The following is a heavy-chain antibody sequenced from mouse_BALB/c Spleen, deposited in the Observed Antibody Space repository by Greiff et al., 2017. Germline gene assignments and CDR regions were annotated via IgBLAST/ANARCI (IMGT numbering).Heavy chain of an antibody. D-gene: IGHD1-1*01. Sequence: LVKTGASVKISCKASGYSFTGYYMHWVKQSHGKSLEWMGYISCYNGATSYNQKFKGKATFTVDTSSSTAYMQFNSLTSEDSAVYYCARTDYYGSCSYFDYWGQGTTLTVSS. J-gene: IGHJ2*01. CDR3: ARTDYYGSCSYFDY. V-gene: IGHV1S34*01. CDR1: GYSFTGYY. CDR2: ISCYNGAT.